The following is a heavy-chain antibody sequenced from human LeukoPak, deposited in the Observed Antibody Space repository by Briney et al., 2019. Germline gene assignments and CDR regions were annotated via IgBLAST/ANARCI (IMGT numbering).Heavy chain of an antibody. Sequence: SETLSLTCTVSGGSISSYYWSRIRQPPGKGLEWIGYIYYSGSTNYNPPLKSRVTISVDTSKNQFSLKLSSVTAADTAVYYCARVLRYFDLPDYWGQGTLVTVSS. V-gene: IGHV4-59*01. CDR2: IYYSGST. CDR3: ARVLRYFDLPDY. J-gene: IGHJ4*02. CDR1: GGSISSYY. D-gene: IGHD3-9*01.